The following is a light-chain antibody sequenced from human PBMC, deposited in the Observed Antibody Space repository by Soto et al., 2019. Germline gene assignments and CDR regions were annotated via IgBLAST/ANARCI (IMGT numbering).Light chain of an antibody. CDR3: HQRQSWPRT. CDR1: QAVNTR. V-gene: IGKV3-11*01. CDR2: LAS. Sequence: EIVLTQSPATLSSFPGGRVTLSCTASQAVNTRWAWYQHKPGQAPRLLIYLASSRAAGVPARFSGSGSGTDFTLTISDVEPEDFAVYYCHQRQSWPRTFGQGTKVDIK. J-gene: IGKJ1*01.